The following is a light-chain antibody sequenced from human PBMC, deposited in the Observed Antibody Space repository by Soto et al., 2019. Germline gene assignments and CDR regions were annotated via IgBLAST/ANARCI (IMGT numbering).Light chain of an antibody. CDR2: SNN. J-gene: IGLJ1*01. CDR1: SSNIGSNT. Sequence: QSVLTQPPSASGTPGQRVTISCSGSSSNIGSNTVNWYQQLPGTAPKLLIYSNNQRPSGVPDRFSGSKSGTSASLAISGLQSEDEADYYCAAWDDSLNAHAFGTGTKVTVL. CDR3: AAWDDSLNAHA. V-gene: IGLV1-44*01.